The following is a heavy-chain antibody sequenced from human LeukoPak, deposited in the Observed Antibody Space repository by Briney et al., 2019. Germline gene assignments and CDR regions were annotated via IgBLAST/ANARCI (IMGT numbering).Heavy chain of an antibody. Sequence: GGSLRLSCAASGFTFDDYAMHWVRQAPGKGLEWVSLISWDGGSTYYADSVKGRFTISRDNSKNSLYLQMNSLRAEDTALYYCAKDNSDSSGYYLDVWGKGTTVTVSS. CDR3: AKDNSDSSGYYLDV. V-gene: IGHV3-43D*03. CDR1: GFTFDDYA. J-gene: IGHJ6*03. CDR2: ISWDGGST. D-gene: IGHD3-22*01.